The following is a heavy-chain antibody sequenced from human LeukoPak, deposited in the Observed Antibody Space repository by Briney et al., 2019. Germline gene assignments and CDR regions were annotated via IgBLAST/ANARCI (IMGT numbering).Heavy chain of an antibody. CDR1: GFTFSNYT. D-gene: IGHD2-8*01. V-gene: IGHV3-21*01. CDR2: ISGASSYI. CDR3: ATNIWGQNTFNI. J-gene: IGHJ3*02. Sequence: PGGSLRLSCAASGFTFSNYTMNWVRQAPGKGLVWVSSISGASSYIFYADSMKGRFTISRDNAKNSLNLQMNSLGAEDTAVYYCATNIWGQNTFNIWGQGTMVTVSS.